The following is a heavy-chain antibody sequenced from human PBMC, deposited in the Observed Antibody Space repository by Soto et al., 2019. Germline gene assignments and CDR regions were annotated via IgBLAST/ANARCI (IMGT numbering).Heavy chain of an antibody. CDR1: VFTVSNYH. Sequence: GGSLRLSCAASVFTVSNYHMNWVRRAPGKGLEWVANIKEDGSEKYYVDSAKGRFTISRDNAKNSLYLQMNSLRAEDTAVYYCARVYFKYDYWGQGTLVTVSS. CDR2: IKEDGSEK. CDR3: ARVYFKYDY. J-gene: IGHJ4*02. D-gene: IGHD3-10*01. V-gene: IGHV3-7*01.